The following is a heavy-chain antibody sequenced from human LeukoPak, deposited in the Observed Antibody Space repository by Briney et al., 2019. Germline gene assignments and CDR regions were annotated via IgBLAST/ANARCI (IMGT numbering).Heavy chain of an antibody. CDR2: INPNSGGT. D-gene: IGHD1-26*01. Sequence: GASVKVSCKASGYTFTSYGISWVRQAPGQGLEWMGWINPNSGGTNYAQQFQGWVTMTRDTSINTAYMELNWLRSDDTAVYYCARALLGDGAADLWGQGTLVTVSS. CDR1: GYTFTSYG. V-gene: IGHV1-2*04. CDR3: ARALLGDGAADL. J-gene: IGHJ4*02.